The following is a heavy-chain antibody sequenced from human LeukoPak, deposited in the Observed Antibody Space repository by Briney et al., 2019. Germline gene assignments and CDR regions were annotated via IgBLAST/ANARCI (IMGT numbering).Heavy chain of an antibody. Sequence: ASVKVSCKASAYTFTDYYMHWVRQAPGQGLEWMVRINPNSGGTNYAQKFQGRVTMTRDTSISTAYMELTRLRSDDTAVYYCANSGSTSRYGYVDYWGQGTLVTVSS. CDR2: INPNSGGT. V-gene: IGHV1-2*02. CDR1: AYTFTDYY. CDR3: ANSGSTSRYGYVDY. J-gene: IGHJ4*02. D-gene: IGHD5-18*01.